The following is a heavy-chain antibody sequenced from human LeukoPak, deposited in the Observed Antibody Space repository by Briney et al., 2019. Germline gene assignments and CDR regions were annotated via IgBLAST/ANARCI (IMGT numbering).Heavy chain of an antibody. CDR1: GFTFSSYA. CDR2: VWYDGSKK. V-gene: IGHV3-30*02. CDR3: AKIKSRLGATTNDVDY. D-gene: IGHD1-26*01. Sequence: PGGSLRLSCAASGFTFSSYAIHWVRQAPGKGLEWVAVVWYDGSKKYYADSVKGRFTISRDDSKDTVNLQMNSLRAEDTAVYYCAKIKSRLGATTNDVDYWGQGTLVTVSS. J-gene: IGHJ4*02.